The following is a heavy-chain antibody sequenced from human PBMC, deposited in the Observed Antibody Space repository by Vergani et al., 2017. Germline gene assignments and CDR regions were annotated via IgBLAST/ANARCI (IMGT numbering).Heavy chain of an antibody. J-gene: IGHJ4*02. CDR3: ARGTLPDY. D-gene: IGHD3-10*01. CDR1: GFSLSNARMG. Sequence: KESGPVLVKPTETLTLTCTVSGFSLSNARMGVSWIRQPPGKGLEWIGEINHSGSTNYNPSLKSRVTISVDTSKNQFSLKLSSVTAADTAVYYCARGTLPDYWGQGTLVTVSS. V-gene: IGHV4-4*02. CDR2: INHSGST.